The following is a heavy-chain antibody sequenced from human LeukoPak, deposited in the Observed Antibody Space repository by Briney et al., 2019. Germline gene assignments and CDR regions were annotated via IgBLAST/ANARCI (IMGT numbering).Heavy chain of an antibody. CDR1: GDSVTTGLHY. CDR3: ARGRRGKYSPYFYYHMDV. V-gene: IGHV4-31*03. CDR2: THYSGST. D-gene: IGHD1-26*01. J-gene: IGHJ6*03. Sequence: PSEPLSLTCNVSGDSVTTGLHYYSWIRQHPGEGLEWIGCTHYSGSTHYKSSLRSRLIISLDTSKNQVSLKLTSVTAADTAVYYCARGRRGKYSPYFYYHMDVWGTGTPVTVSS.